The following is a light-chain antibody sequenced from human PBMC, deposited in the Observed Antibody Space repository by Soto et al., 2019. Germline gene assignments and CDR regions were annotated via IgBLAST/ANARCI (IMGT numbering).Light chain of an antibody. CDR3: VLYMGSGISV. CDR1: SGSVSTSYY. V-gene: IGLV8-61*01. Sequence: QTVVTQEPSFSVSPGGIVTLTCGLSSGSVSTSYYPSWYQQTPGQAPRTLIYNTNTRSSGVPGRFSGSILGNKAALTIAGAQADDESDYYCVLYMGSGISVFGGGTKLTVL. CDR2: NTN. J-gene: IGLJ3*02.